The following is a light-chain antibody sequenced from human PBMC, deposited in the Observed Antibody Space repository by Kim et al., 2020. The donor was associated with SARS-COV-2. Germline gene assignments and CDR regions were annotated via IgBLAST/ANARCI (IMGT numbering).Light chain of an antibody. CDR3: QHYGLSSYA. Sequence: SPGERAPLACGVCQSVGNSYLAWYKQRPGQPPSLLIYAATIRATGIPNGIRGSGCGTDVTLHISRLEPEVFAVYFCQHYGLSSYAIGQGTKL. CDR1: QSVGNSY. J-gene: IGKJ2*01. V-gene: IGKV3-20*01. CDR2: AAT.